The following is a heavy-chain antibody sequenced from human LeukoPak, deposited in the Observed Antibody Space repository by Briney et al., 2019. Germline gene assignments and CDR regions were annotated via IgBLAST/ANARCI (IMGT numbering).Heavy chain of an antibody. J-gene: IGHJ4*02. CDR1: GFTFSDYW. Sequence: PGESLRRSCAASGFTFSDYWMSWVRQAPGKGLEWVANIQQDGSEKYYVDSVKGRFTISRDNAKKSLFLQVSSLRGEDTAVYYCASFTDYWGQGTLVTVSS. CDR2: IQQDGSEK. CDR3: ASFTDY. V-gene: IGHV3-7*02.